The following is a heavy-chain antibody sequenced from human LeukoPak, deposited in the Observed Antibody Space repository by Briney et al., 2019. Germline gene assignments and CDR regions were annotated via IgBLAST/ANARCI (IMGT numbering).Heavy chain of an antibody. CDR1: GFTFSSYS. CDR3: ASEAQAFDI. J-gene: IGHJ3*02. V-gene: IGHV3-48*01. Sequence: GGSLRLSCAASGFTFSSYSMNWVRQAPGKGLEWVSYISSSSSTIYYADSVKGRFTISRDNAKNSLYLQMNSLRAEDTAVYYCASEAQAFDIWAKGQWSPSLQ. CDR2: ISSSSSTI.